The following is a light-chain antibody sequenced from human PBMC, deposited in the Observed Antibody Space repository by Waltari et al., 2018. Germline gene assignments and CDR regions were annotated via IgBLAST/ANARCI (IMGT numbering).Light chain of an antibody. V-gene: IGLV2-11*01. CDR3: CSCVGRNIYWV. J-gene: IGLJ3*02. Sequence: QSALTQPRSVSGSPGQSVTISCTGTSSDVGANNFVSWYQHHPDKAPKLIIYDINKRPSGGPDRFSGSKSGNTASLTISGLQAEDEAHYYCCSCVGRNIYWVFGGGTKLTVL. CDR1: SSDVGANNF. CDR2: DIN.